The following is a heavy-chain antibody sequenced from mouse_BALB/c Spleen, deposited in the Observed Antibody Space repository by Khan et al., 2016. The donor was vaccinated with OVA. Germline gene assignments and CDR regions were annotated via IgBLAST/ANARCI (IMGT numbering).Heavy chain of an antibody. V-gene: IGHV1S135*01. Sequence: EVQLQESGPELVRPGASVKVSCKASGYAFTTYNIYWVKQSHGKSLEWIGYIDPYNGGTNYNQNFKDKATLTVDKSSSAAYLHLDSLTSEDSAVYFCARSSDGYYPLADGGQGTLVTVSA. CDR2: IDPYNGGT. J-gene: IGHJ3*01. CDR3: ARSSDGYYPLAD. CDR1: GYAFTTYN. D-gene: IGHD2-3*01.